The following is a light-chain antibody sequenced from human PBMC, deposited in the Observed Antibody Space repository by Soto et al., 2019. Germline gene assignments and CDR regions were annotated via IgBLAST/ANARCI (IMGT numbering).Light chain of an antibody. CDR1: SSDVGGYNY. J-gene: IGLJ2*01. CDR3: SSYTSSSTLV. CDR2: EVS. V-gene: IGLV2-14*01. Sequence: QSALTQPASVSGSPGQSITISCTGTSSDVGGYNYVSWYQQHPAKAPKLMIYEVSNRPSGVSNRFSGSKSGNTASLTISGLQDEDEDDYYCSSYTSSSTLVFGGGTKLTVL.